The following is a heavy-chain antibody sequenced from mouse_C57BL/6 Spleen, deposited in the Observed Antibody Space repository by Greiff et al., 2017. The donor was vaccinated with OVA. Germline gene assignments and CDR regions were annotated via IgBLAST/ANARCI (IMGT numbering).Heavy chain of an antibody. CDR2: INPSNGGT. D-gene: IGHD2-4*01. CDR1: GYTFTSYW. J-gene: IGHJ1*03. CDR3: ARSIYYDYDRYFDV. Sequence: QVQLQQPGTELVKPGASVKLSCKASGYTFTSYWMHWVKQRPGQGLEWIGNINPSNGGTNYNEKFKSKATLTVDKSSSTAYMQLSSLTSEDSAVYDCARSIYYDYDRYFDVWGTGTTVTVSS. V-gene: IGHV1-53*01.